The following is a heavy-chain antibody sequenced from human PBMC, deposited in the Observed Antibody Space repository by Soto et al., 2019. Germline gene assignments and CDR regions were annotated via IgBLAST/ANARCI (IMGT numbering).Heavy chain of an antibody. D-gene: IGHD3-10*01. V-gene: IGHV3-66*01. CDR2: IYTGGGT. CDR1: GFTVSTNY. CDR3: AKTAFGDYFDY. Sequence: EVQLVESGGGLVQPGGSLGLSCAASGFTVSTNYMSWVRQAPGKGLEWVSVIYTGGGTYYADSVMGRFTISRDNSNNTLYRQMTSLRGEDTAVYYCAKTAFGDYFDYWGQGTLVTVSS. J-gene: IGHJ4*02.